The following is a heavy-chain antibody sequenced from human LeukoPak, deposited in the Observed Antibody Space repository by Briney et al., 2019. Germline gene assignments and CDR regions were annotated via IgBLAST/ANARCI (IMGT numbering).Heavy chain of an antibody. CDR3: AREFGGSAVFDP. V-gene: IGHV4-39*07. D-gene: IGHD6-25*01. CDR1: GGSISSSSYY. CDR2: IYHSGST. J-gene: IGHJ5*02. Sequence: SETLSLTCTVSGGSISSSSYYWGWIRQPPGKGLEWIGSIYHSGSTYYNPSLKSRVTISVDTSKNQFSLKLSSVTAADTAVYYCAREFGGSAVFDPWGQGTLVTVSS.